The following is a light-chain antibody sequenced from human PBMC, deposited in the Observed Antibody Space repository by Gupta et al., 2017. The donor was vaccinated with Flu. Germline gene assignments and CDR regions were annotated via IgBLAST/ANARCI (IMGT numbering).Light chain of an antibody. CDR3: YDWHISNNHLMV. V-gene: IGLV3-21*02. CDR1: DIGTKS. Sequence: SYVLTQPPSVSVAPGQTARITCGGDDIGTKSVHWYQQKAGQAPLLVCFVVSDRPYGIPERFSGSTSGNTATPTTHTVEAGDEADVVEYDWHISNNHLMVFGGGTKLTVL. J-gene: IGLJ3*02. CDR2: VVS.